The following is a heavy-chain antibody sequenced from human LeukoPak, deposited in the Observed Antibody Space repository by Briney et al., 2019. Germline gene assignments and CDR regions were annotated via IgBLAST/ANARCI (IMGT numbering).Heavy chain of an antibody. CDR3: AREDRLVGVSFDY. V-gene: IGHV7-4-1*02. Sequence: ASVKVSCKASGYSFTNYGLGWVRQAPGQGLEWMGWINTNTWVPTYAQGFTERFVFSLDTSVSTAYLQIRALKADDTAVYFCAREDRLVGVSFDYWGQGTLVTVSS. CDR1: GYSFTNYG. J-gene: IGHJ4*02. D-gene: IGHD1-26*01. CDR2: INTNTWVP.